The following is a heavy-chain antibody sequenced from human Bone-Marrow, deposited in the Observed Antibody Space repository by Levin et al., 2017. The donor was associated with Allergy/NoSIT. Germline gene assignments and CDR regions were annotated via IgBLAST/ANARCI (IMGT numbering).Heavy chain of an antibody. Sequence: PGGSLRLSCAASGFTFSNAWMSWVRQAPGKGLEWVGRIKSKTDGGTTDYAAPVKGRFTISRDDSKNTLYLQMNSLKTEDTAVYYCISDFWSGYYLEYWGQGTLVTVSS. J-gene: IGHJ4*02. CDR1: GFTFSNAW. CDR3: ISDFWSGYYLEY. D-gene: IGHD3-3*01. V-gene: IGHV3-15*01. CDR2: IKSKTDGGTT.